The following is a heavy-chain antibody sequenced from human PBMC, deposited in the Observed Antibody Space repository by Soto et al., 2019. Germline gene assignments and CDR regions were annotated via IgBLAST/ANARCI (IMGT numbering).Heavy chain of an antibody. V-gene: IGHV6-1*01. D-gene: IGHD3-16*01. CDR2: TYYRSRWYN. Sequence: PSQTLSLTCAISGDSVSGNSAAWNWIRQSPSRGLEWLGRTYYRSRWYNDYAVSVKSRITVTPDTSKHQFSLHLNSVTPEDTAVYYPAREFPYYLRRESHLDYWGQGALVTVSA. J-gene: IGHJ4*02. CDR1: GDSVSGNSAA. CDR3: AREFPYYLRRESHLDY.